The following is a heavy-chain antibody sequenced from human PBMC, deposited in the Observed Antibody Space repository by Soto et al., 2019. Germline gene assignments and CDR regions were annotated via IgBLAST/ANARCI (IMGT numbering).Heavy chain of an antibody. D-gene: IGHD3-3*01. V-gene: IGHV4-59*01. CDR3: ARGPVYDFWSGYKFDY. J-gene: IGHJ4*02. CDR2: VYYSGST. CDR1: GGSISSYY. Sequence: PSETLSLTCTVSGGSISSYYWSWIRQPPGKGLEWIGYVYYSGSTNYNPSPKSRVTISVDTSKNQFSLKLSSVTAADTAVYYCARGPVYDFWSGYKFDYWGQGTLVTVSS.